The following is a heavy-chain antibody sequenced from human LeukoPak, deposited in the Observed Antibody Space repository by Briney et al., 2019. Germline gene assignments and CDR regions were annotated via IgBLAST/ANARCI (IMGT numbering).Heavy chain of an antibody. CDR1: GFTFSSYG. CDR2: ISYDGSNK. Sequence: PGRSLRLSCAASGFTFSSYGMHWVRQAPGKGLEWVAVISYDGSNKYYADSVKGRFTISRDSSKNTLYLQMKSLRAEDTAVYYCAAGLKELGYWGQGTLVTVPS. CDR3: AAGLKELGY. J-gene: IGHJ4*02. D-gene: IGHD1-26*01. V-gene: IGHV3-30*03.